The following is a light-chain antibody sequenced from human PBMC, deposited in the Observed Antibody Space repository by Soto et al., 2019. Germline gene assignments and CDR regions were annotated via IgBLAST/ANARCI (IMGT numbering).Light chain of an antibody. V-gene: IGKV4-1*01. J-gene: IGKJ2*01. CDR1: QSVFYSYNNPTY. CDR3: QQYYTSRA. Sequence: DIVMTQAPDSLAVSLGARATINFKSRQSVFYSYNNPTYLAWYKQRPGQPLKLLISWASTRESGVPARFSGRGSGTDFSLTISSLQPEDVAVDYCQQYYTSRAFGQGTKLESK. CDR2: WAS.